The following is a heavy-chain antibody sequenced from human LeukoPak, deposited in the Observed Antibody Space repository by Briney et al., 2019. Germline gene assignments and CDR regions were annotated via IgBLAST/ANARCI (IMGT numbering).Heavy chain of an antibody. CDR1: GFTFSSYA. Sequence: GGSLRLSCAASGFTFSSYAMSWVRQAPGKGLEWVSAISGSGGSTYYADSVKGRSTISRDNSKNTLYLQMNSLRAEDTAVYYCAKSRGITMIVVPLVSWGQGTLVTVSS. D-gene: IGHD3-22*01. J-gene: IGHJ5*02. CDR3: AKSRGITMIVVPLVS. V-gene: IGHV3-23*01. CDR2: ISGSGGST.